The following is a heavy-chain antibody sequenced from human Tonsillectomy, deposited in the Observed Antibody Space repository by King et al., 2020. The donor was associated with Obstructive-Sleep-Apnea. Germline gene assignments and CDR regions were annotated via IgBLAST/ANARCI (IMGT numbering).Heavy chain of an antibody. CDR2: INSEGSST. D-gene: IGHD3-10*01. CDR3: ARVGVYGSGSPLDC. Sequence: VQLVDSGGGLVQPGGSLRLSCAASGFTFSSYWMHWVRQAPGKGLVWVSRINSEGSSTSYADSVKGRFTISRDNAKNTLYLQMNSLRAEDTAVYYCARVGVYGSGSPLDCWGQGTLVTVSS. V-gene: IGHV3-74*01. CDR1: GFTFSSYW. J-gene: IGHJ4*02.